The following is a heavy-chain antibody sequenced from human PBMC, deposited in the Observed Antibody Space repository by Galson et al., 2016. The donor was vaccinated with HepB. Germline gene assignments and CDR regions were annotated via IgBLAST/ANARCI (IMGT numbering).Heavy chain of an antibody. V-gene: IGHV3-23*01. CDR3: GKHGGFAY. CDR2: ISGSGGST. D-gene: IGHD3-16*01. CDR1: VFNFSSYA. Sequence: SLRLSCAAFVFNFSSYAMTWVRQAPGKGLEWVSGISGSGGSTYTADSVRGRLTISRDNSKNTLYLDMNSLRAGDTAVYYCGKHGGFAYWGQGALVTVSS. J-gene: IGHJ4*02.